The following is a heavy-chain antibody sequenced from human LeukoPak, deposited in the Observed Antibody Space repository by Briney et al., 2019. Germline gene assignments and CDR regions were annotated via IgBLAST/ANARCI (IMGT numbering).Heavy chain of an antibody. CDR1: GASISSYY. Sequence: SETLSLTCTVSGASISSYYWSWIRQPAGKGLEWIGRIYTSGSTNYNPSLKSRVTMSVDTSKNQFSLKLSSVTAADTAVYYCATDGGSGWDYYFDYWGQGTLVTVSS. V-gene: IGHV4-4*07. CDR2: IYTSGST. CDR3: ATDGGSGWDYYFDY. J-gene: IGHJ4*02. D-gene: IGHD6-19*01.